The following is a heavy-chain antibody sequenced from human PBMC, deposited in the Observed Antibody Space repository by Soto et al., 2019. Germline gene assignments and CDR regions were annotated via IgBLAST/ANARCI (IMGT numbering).Heavy chain of an antibody. CDR1: GGSISSISYY. D-gene: IGHD2-2*01. V-gene: IGHV4-39*01. CDR2: IKYRGHT. CDR3: ARVDISVVPSTTFDY. Sequence: SETLSLTWTGSGGSISSISYYWGWIRQPPGKGLEGIGRIKYRGHTFYNPSLKSRVTMSVDTSKNQFSLRLSSVTAAETAVYYCARVDISVVPSTTFDYWFQGTLVTGSS. J-gene: IGHJ4*02.